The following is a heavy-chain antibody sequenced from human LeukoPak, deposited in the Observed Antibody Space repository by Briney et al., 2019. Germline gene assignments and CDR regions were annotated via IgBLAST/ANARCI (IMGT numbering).Heavy chain of an antibody. CDR3: AREYSSSSGKALDY. CDR2: ISSSSSTI. D-gene: IGHD6-6*01. CDR1: GLTFSTYS. J-gene: IGHJ4*02. Sequence: PGGSLRLSCAASGLTFSTYSMNWVRQAPGKGLEWVSYISSSSSTIYYADSVKGRFTISRDNAKNSLHLQMNTLRYEDTAVYYCAREYSSSSGKALDYWGQGTLVTVSS. V-gene: IGHV3-48*02.